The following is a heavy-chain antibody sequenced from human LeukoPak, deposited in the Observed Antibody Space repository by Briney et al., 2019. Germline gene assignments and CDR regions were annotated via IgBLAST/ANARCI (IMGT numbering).Heavy chain of an antibody. D-gene: IGHD6-19*01. V-gene: IGHV3-23*01. Sequence: GGSLRLSCAASGFTFSSYAMSWVRQAPGKGLEWVSAISGSGGSTYYADSVKGRFTISRDNSKNTLYMQMNSLRAEDTAVYYCAKDRILLGIAVAGTFDYWGQGTLVTVSS. CDR2: ISGSGGST. CDR1: GFTFSSYA. J-gene: IGHJ4*02. CDR3: AKDRILLGIAVAGTFDY.